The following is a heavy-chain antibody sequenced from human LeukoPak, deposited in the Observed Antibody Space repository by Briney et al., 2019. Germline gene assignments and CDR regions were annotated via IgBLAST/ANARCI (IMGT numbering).Heavy chain of an antibody. D-gene: IGHD4-17*01. CDR1: GFTFSSYG. CDR3: ASDYGDFDYYYYGMDV. V-gene: IGHV3-30*03. CDR2: ISYDGSNK. J-gene: IGHJ6*04. Sequence: PGGSLRLSCAASGFTFSSYGMHWVRQAPGKGLEWVAVISYDGSNKYYADSVKGRFTISRDNSKNTLYLQMNSLRAEDTAVYYCASDYGDFDYYYYGMDVWGKGTTVTVSS.